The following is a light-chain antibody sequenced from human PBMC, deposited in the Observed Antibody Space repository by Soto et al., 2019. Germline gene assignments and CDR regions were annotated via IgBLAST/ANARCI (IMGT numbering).Light chain of an antibody. J-gene: IGLJ1*01. CDR2: DDS. V-gene: IGLV3-21*02. Sequence: SYELTQPHSVSVATAQTARITCGGNDIGSKRVHWYQQKPGQAPVLVVYDDSDRPSGIPERFSGSNSGNTATLAISRVEAGDEADYSCQVWDTSSDHYVFGSGTKVTVL. CDR3: QVWDTSSDHYV. CDR1: DIGSKR.